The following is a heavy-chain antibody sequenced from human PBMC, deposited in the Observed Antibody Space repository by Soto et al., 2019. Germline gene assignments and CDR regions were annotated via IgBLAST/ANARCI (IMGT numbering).Heavy chain of an antibody. V-gene: IGHV1-18*01. Sequence: QVQLVQSGAEVKKPGASVKVSCKASGYTFTSYGISWVRQAPGQGLECMGWNRAYNGNTNYAQKLQGRVTMTTDTASSTAYMELRSLRSDDTAVYYCARVIMITFGGVSYIDYWGQGTMVTVSS. CDR3: ARVIMITFGGVSYIDY. CDR2: NRAYNGNT. CDR1: GYTFTSYG. J-gene: IGHJ4*02. D-gene: IGHD3-16*01.